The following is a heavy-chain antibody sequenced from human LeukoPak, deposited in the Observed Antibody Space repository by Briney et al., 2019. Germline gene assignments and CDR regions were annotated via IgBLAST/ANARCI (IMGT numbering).Heavy chain of an antibody. CDR1: GFIFSTYA. Sequence: GGSLRLSCAASGFIFSTYAMHWVRQAPGKGVEYVSAISNHGGSTYYANSVKGRFIISRDNSKNTLYLQMGNLRIEDMAVYYCARESATSGWLFDYWGQGTLVTVSS. V-gene: IGHV3-64*01. J-gene: IGHJ4*02. CDR3: ARESATSGWLFDY. CDR2: ISNHGGST. D-gene: IGHD6-19*01.